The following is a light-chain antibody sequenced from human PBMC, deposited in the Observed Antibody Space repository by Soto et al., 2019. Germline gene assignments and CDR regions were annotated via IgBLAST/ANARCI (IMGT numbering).Light chain of an antibody. CDR3: NSYTSSTSYV. CDR2: DVG. Sequence: QSVLTQPASVSWSPGQSITISCTGTSSDVGDYNYVSWYQQHPGKAPKLIIYDVGNRPSGVSDRFSGSKSGNTASLTISGLQAEDEADYYCNSYTSSTSYVFGTGTKVTVL. V-gene: IGLV2-14*01. J-gene: IGLJ1*01. CDR1: SSDVGDYNY.